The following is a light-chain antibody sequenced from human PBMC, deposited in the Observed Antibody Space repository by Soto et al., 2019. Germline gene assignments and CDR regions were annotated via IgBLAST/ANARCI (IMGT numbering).Light chain of an antibody. CDR2: EAS. Sequence: VLAQSPATLSLSPGERATLSCRASQSIRNLLAWYQQKHGQAPRLLIFEASSRATGVPARISGSGSGTDFTLTISSLEPEDFAVYYCQQYNNWPPLTFGGGTKVEIK. CDR1: QSIRNL. V-gene: IGKV3-11*01. J-gene: IGKJ4*01. CDR3: QQYNNWPPLT.